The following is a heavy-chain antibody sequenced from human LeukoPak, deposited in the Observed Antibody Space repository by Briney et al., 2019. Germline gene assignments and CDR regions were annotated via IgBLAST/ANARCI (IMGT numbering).Heavy chain of an antibody. D-gene: IGHD1-26*01. CDR3: ARDPYSGSYGDYYYYYMDV. CDR2: ITSTSSYI. V-gene: IGHV3-21*01. Sequence: GGSLRLSCAASGFTFSTYNMNWVRQAPGKGLEWVSSITSTSSYIYYADSVKGRFTISRDNAKSSLYLQMNSLRDEDTAVYYCARDPYSGSYGDYYYYYMDVWGRGTTVTISS. CDR1: GFTFSTYN. J-gene: IGHJ6*03.